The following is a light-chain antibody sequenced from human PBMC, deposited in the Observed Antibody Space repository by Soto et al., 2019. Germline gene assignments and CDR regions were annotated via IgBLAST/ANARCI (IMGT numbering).Light chain of an antibody. CDR2: GAS. CDR1: QSVSSSY. J-gene: IGKJ5*01. Sequence: EIVSTQSPGTLSLSPGERATLSCRASQSVSSSYLAWYQQKPGQAPRLLIYGASSRATGIPDRFSGSGSGTDFTLTISRLEPEDFAVYYCQQYGSSTTTLGQGTRLEI. V-gene: IGKV3-20*01. CDR3: QQYGSSTTT.